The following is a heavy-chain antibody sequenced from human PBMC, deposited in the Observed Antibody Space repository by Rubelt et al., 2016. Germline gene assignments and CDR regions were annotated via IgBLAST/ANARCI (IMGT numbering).Heavy chain of an antibody. CDR3: VRDGGSGSYYLRH. V-gene: IGHV4-59*12. Sequence: VQLVESGGGLVQPGGSLRLSCAASGFTFSIYAMTWVRQAPGKGLEWIGSVHYSGSSNSSPSLKSRVALSVDTAKNHFSLKLTSVTAADTAVYYCVRDGGSGSYYLRHWGQGTLVTVSS. CDR2: VHYSGSS. J-gene: IGHJ4*02. D-gene: IGHD3-10*01. CDR1: GFTFSIYA.